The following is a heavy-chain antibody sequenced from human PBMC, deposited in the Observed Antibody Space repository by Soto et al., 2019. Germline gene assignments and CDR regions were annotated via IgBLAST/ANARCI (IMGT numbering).Heavy chain of an antibody. Sequence: PGESLKISCKGSGYSFTSYWIGWVRQMPGKGLEWMGIIYPGDSDTRYSPSFQGQVTISADKSISTAYLQWSSLKASDTAMYYCATLRSSSSSGWRWSYYYYYGMDVWGQGTTVTVSS. J-gene: IGHJ6*02. V-gene: IGHV5-51*01. D-gene: IGHD6-6*01. CDR1: GYSFTSYW. CDR3: ATLRSSSSSGWRWSYYYYYGMDV. CDR2: IYPGDSDT.